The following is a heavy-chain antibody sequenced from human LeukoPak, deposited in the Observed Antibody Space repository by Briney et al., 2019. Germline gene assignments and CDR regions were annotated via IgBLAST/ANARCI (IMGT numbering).Heavy chain of an antibody. CDR3: ARDPGKTWIQLWLAWSAFDI. CDR1: GFTFSSYA. J-gene: IGHJ3*02. Sequence: GRSLRLSCAASGFTFSSYAMHWVRQAPGKGLEWVAVISYDGSNKYYADSVKGRFTISRDNSKNTLYLQMNSLRAEDTAVYYCARDPGKTWIQLWLAWSAFDIWGQGTMVTVSS. D-gene: IGHD5-18*01. V-gene: IGHV3-30*04. CDR2: ISYDGSNK.